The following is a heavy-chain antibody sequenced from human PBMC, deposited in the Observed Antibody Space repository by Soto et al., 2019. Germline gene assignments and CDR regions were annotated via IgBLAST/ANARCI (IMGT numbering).Heavy chain of an antibody. D-gene: IGHD3-3*01. Sequence: GGSLRLSCAASGFTFSAYAMHWLRQAPGKGLEWVAIISYDGSIKYYGDSVKGRFTISRDDSKNTLFLQMNSLRAEDTAVYYCARDPVYYDFSSGYRRPYYYSGMDVWGQGTTVTVSS. CDR3: ARDPVYYDFSSGYRRPYYYSGMDV. CDR1: GFTFSAYA. CDR2: ISYDGSIK. J-gene: IGHJ6*02. V-gene: IGHV3-30-3*01.